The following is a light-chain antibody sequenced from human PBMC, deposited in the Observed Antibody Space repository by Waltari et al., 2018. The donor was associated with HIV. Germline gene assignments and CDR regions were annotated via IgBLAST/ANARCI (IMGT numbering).Light chain of an antibody. CDR1: QSISSN. Sequence: EIVMTQSPATLSVSPGERATLSCRASQSISSNLAWSQQKPGQAHRLLIYDASTRATGIPARFSGRGSGTEFTLTISSLQSEDFAVYYCQQYNNWPPLTFGGGTKVEIK. CDR2: DAS. V-gene: IGKV3-15*01. CDR3: QQYNNWPPLT. J-gene: IGKJ4*01.